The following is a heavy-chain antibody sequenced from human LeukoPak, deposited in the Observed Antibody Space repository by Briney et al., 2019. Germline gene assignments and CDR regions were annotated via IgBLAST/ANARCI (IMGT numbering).Heavy chain of an antibody. J-gene: IGHJ3*01. V-gene: IGHV3-30*02. CDR2: IRSEESNI. Sequence: GGPLRLSCEACGLLLSDFGLHGPRQAPGKALEWLTFIRSEESNIHYLGSVRGRFTISRDNSKNTLFLQMPRLRHEDTAVYYCARGAGTYYGTDHFDLWGQGTLVTVSS. CDR3: ARGAGTYYGTDHFDL. D-gene: IGHD1-26*01. CDR1: GLLLSDFG.